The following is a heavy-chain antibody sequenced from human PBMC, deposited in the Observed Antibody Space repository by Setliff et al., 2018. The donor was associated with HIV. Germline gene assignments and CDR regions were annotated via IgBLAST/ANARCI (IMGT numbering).Heavy chain of an antibody. Sequence: GASVKVSCKASGYTFTTYDINWLRQATGQGLEWMGWMNPNSGNTGYAQKFQGRVTMTTDTSTNTAYMELRSLKSDDTAVYYCAREVDGLELDHWGQGTLVTVSS. J-gene: IGHJ4*02. CDR3: AREVDGLELDH. CDR1: GYTFTTYD. CDR2: MNPNSGNT. V-gene: IGHV1-8*01.